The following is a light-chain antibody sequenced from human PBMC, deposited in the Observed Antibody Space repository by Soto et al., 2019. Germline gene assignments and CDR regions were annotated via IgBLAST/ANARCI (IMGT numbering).Light chain of an antibody. CDR3: SSYTASASYV. V-gene: IGLV2-14*03. J-gene: IGLJ1*01. CDR1: SSDIGTYNF. Sequence: QSALTQPASVSGSPGQSITISCTGTSSDIGTYNFVSWYQQHPGKAPKLMIYHVTNRPSGVSNRFSGSKSGNTASLTISGLQAEDEADYYCSSYTASASYVFGGGTKVTVL. CDR2: HVT.